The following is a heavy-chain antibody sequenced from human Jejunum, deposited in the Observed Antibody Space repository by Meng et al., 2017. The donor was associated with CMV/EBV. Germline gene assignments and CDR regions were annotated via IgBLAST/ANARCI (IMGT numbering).Heavy chain of an antibody. V-gene: IGHV3-74*01. CDR3: ARTGYTYSHFDY. D-gene: IGHD5-18*01. CDR1: GFTFSSAW. CDR2: INSDGNTT. Sequence: CAAAGFTFSSAWMHWVRQPPEKGLGWVSHINSDGNTTNYANSVKGRFTISRDNAKNTLYLEMNSLRAEDTALYYCARTGYTYSHFDYWGQGTLVTVSS. J-gene: IGHJ4*02.